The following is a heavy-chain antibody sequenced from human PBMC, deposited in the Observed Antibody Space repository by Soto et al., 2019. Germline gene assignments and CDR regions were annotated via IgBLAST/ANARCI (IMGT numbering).Heavy chain of an antibody. J-gene: IGHJ6*03. Sequence: PSETLSLTCTFSGGSISSYYWSWIRQPPGKGLEWIGYIYYSGSTNYNPSLKSRVTISVDTSKNQFSLKLSSVTAADTAVYYCARAKKYPQLRYDYYYYMDVWGKATTGTVSS. D-gene: IGHD3-3*01. CDR3: ARAKKYPQLRYDYYYYMDV. V-gene: IGHV4-59*08. CDR1: GGSISSYY. CDR2: IYYSGST.